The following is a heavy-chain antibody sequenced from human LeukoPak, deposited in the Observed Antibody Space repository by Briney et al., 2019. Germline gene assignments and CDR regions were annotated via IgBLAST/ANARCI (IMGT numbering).Heavy chain of an antibody. CDR1: GSTFRDNY. V-gene: IGHV3-11*04. CDR2: ISGNGGVI. CDR3: ARDPRTVRI. Sequence: GGSLRLSCAASGSTFRDNYMAWVRQAPGKGLEWLSYISGNGGVIQYADSVKGRFTISRDNAKNLLYLQMDSLRVEDTAIYYCARDPRTVRIWGQGTLVTVSS. D-gene: IGHD1-1*01. J-gene: IGHJ4*02.